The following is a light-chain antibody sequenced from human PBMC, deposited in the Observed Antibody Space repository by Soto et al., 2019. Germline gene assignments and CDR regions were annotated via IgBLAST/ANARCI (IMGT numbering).Light chain of an antibody. V-gene: IGLV2-14*01. Sequence: QSALTQPASVSGSPGQSITISCTGTSSDVGNYDYVSWYQQYPGKAPRLMIYAVSRRPSGISDRFSGSKSGNTASLTISGLQAEDEADYYCTSDTPSSTYVFGTGTKLTVL. CDR2: AVS. J-gene: IGLJ1*01. CDR3: TSDTPSSTYV. CDR1: SSDVGNYDY.